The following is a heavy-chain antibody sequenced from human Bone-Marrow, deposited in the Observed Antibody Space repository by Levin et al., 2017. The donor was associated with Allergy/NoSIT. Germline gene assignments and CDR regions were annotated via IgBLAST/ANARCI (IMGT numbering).Heavy chain of an antibody. D-gene: IGHD3-22*01. CDR1: GFTFSSYA. J-gene: IGHJ4*02. CDR2: ISYDGSNK. Sequence: LSLTCAASGFTFSSYAMHWVRQAPGKGLEWVAVISYDGSNKYYADSVKGRFTISRDNSKNTLYLQMNSLRAEDTAVYYCARASRIVVVTIYFDYWGQGTLVTVSS. CDR3: ARASRIVVVTIYFDY. V-gene: IGHV3-30*04.